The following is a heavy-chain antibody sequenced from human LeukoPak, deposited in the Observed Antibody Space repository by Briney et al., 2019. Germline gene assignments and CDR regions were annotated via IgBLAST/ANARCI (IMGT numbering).Heavy chain of an antibody. CDR3: ASGLWFGELFPFDY. Sequence: SETLSLTCTVSGGSISSSSYYWGWIRQPPGKGLEWIGSIYYSGSTYYNPSLKSRVTISVDTSKNQFSLKLSSVTAADTAVYYCASGLWFGELFPFDYWGQGTLVTVSS. D-gene: IGHD3-10*01. CDR1: GGSISSSSYY. J-gene: IGHJ4*02. CDR2: IYYSGST. V-gene: IGHV4-39*07.